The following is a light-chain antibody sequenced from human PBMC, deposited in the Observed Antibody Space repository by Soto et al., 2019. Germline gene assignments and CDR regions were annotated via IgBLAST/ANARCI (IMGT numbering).Light chain of an antibody. CDR1: QSVGSN. Sequence: ERVMTQSPATLSVSPGERATLSCRASQSVGSNLAWYQQKPGQAPRLLIFGASSRATGVPARFSGSGSGTEFTLTINSLQSEDFAVYYCQQYNNWPPWTFGQGTKV. CDR3: QQYNNWPPWT. J-gene: IGKJ1*01. V-gene: IGKV3-15*01. CDR2: GAS.